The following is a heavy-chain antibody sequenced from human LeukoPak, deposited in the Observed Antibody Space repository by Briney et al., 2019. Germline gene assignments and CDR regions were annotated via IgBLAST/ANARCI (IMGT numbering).Heavy chain of an antibody. V-gene: IGHV3-53*01. CDR2: IHTSGDT. J-gene: IGHJ5*02. CDR1: GLTGSHNY. Sequence: GGSLRLSCAASGLTGSHNYVSWVRQASGKGLEWVSAIHTSGDTCYADSVKGRFTISRDTSKNTLYLQINSLRVEDTAVYYCIVFGDSNHWGQGTLVTVSS. CDR3: IVFGDSNH. D-gene: IGHD4-17*01.